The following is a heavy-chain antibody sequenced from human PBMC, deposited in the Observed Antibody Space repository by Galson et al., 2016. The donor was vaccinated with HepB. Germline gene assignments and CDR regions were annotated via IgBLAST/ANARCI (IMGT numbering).Heavy chain of an antibody. V-gene: IGHV5-51*01. J-gene: IGHJ1*01. CDR2: IYPGDSDT. CDR1: GYSFSTYW. Sequence: QSGAEVKKPGESLRISCKGSGYSFSTYWIGWVRQMPGKGLEWMGTIYPGDSDTRYSPSFQGQVTISADKSINTAYLQWTSLKASDTAMYYCARHGSTAEYFQHWGQGALISVSS. CDR3: ARHGSTAEYFQH.